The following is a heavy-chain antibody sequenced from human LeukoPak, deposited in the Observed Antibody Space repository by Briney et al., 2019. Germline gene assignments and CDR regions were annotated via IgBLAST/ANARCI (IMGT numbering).Heavy chain of an antibody. CDR3: ARGGTFVSDY. D-gene: IGHD1-1*01. Sequence: GGSLRLSCAASGFTFSTFWMSWVRQAPGKGLEWVANIKTDGSEKYYVGSMKGRFTVSRDNAKNSLYLQMDSLRAEDTAVYYCARGGTFVSDYWGQGTLVTVSS. J-gene: IGHJ4*02. V-gene: IGHV3-7*01. CDR1: GFTFSTFW. CDR2: IKTDGSEK.